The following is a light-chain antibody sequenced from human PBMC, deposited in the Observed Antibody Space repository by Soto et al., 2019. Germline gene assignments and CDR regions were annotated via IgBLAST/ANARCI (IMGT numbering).Light chain of an antibody. Sequence: DVQMTQSPSTLSGSVGDRVTITCRASQTISSWLAWYQQKPGKAPKLLIYSASSLQSGVPSRFTGSGSGTDFTLTISSLQPEDFATYFCQQSSNTPSWTFGQGTKVDIK. CDR1: QTISSW. J-gene: IGKJ1*01. V-gene: IGKV1-39*01. CDR3: QQSSNTPSWT. CDR2: SAS.